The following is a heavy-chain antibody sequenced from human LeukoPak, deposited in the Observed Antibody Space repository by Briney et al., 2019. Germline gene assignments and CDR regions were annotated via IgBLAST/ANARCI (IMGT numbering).Heavy chain of an antibody. V-gene: IGHV4-30-4*08. D-gene: IGHD5-24*01. CDR1: GGSISSGDYY. CDR3: AREDPEEGRGY. Sequence: PSETLSLTCTVSGGSISSGDYYWSWIRQPPGKGLEWIGYIYYSGSTYYNPSLKSRVTISVDTSKNQFSLKLSSVTAADTAVYYCAREDPEEGRGYWGQGTLVTVSS. J-gene: IGHJ4*02. CDR2: IYYSGST.